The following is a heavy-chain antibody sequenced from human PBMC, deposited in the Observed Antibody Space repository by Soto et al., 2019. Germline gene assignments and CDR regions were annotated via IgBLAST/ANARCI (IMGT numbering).Heavy chain of an antibody. D-gene: IGHD6-19*01. J-gene: IGHJ4*02. CDR3: ARCLDRLANPFDY. CDR1: GGSISSGGYY. V-gene: IGHV4-31*03. CDR2: IYYSGST. Sequence: SETLSLTCTVSGGSISSGGYYWSWIRQHPGKGLEWIGYIYYSGSTYYNPSLKSRVTISVDTSKNQFSLKLSSVTAADTAVYYCARCLDRLANPFDYWGQGTLVTVSS.